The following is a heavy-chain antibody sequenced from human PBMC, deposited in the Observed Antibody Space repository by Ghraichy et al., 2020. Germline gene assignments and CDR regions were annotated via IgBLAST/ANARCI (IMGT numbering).Heavy chain of an antibody. CDR2: IYYSGST. D-gene: IGHD3-3*01. CDR3: ARHEIPALFWSGSPENYYFDY. V-gene: IGHV4-39*01. J-gene: IGHJ4*02. Sequence: ESLNISCTVSGGSISSSSYYWGWIRQPPGKGLEWIGSIYYSGSTYYNPSLKSRVTISVDTSKNQFSLKLSSVTAADTAVYYCARHEIPALFWSGSPENYYFDYWGQGTLVTVSS. CDR1: GGSISSSSYY.